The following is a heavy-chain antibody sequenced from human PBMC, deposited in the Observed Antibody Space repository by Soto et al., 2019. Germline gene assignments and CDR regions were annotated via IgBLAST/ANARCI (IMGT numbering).Heavy chain of an antibody. CDR3: ARDPRYCRVGICSLTGDAYDI. CDR2: IYNRGET. V-gene: IGHV3-66*01. Sequence: EVQLVESGGGLVQPEGSLRLSCTASGFIVSDTYVNWVRQAPGKGLEWVSVIYNRGETHYADSVRGRFRISSDISDNTLHLQMNNLRVEDTAVYYCARDPRYCRVGICSLTGDAYDIWGQGTMVTVSS. J-gene: IGHJ3*02. D-gene: IGHD2-15*01. CDR1: GFIVSDTY.